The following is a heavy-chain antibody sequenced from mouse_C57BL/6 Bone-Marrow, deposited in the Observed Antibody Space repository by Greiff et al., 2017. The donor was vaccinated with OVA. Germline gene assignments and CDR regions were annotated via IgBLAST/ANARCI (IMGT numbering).Heavy chain of an antibody. Sequence: VKLMESGAELAKPGASVKLSCKASGYTFTSYWMPWVKQRPGRGLDWIGYINPSSGYTKYNKKFKDKATLTADKSSSTAYMQLSSLTYEDSAVYYCARGDYYGSSSRCYAMDYWGQGTSVTVSS. D-gene: IGHD1-1*01. CDR3: ARGDYYGSSSRCYAMDY. CDR1: GYTFTSYW. V-gene: IGHV1-7*01. CDR2: INPSSGYT. J-gene: IGHJ4*01.